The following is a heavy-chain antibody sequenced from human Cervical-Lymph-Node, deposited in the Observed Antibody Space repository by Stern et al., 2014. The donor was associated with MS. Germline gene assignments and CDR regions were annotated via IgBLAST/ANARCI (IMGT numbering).Heavy chain of an antibody. J-gene: IGHJ4*02. D-gene: IGHD4-23*01. CDR2: ISSGGSYI. V-gene: IGHV3-21*01. Sequence: EVQLVESGGGLVKPGGSLRLSCAASGFTFSSYSMNWVRQAPGKGLALVASISSGGSYIYYADSLKGRFTISRDNAKNSLYLQMNSLRAEDTAVYYCARGRGGNYRYYFDYWGQGTLVTVSS. CDR3: ARGRGGNYRYYFDY. CDR1: GFTFSSYS.